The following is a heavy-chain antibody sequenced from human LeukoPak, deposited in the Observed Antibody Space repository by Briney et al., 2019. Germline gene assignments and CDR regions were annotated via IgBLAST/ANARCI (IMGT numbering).Heavy chain of an antibody. V-gene: IGHV1-46*01. Sequence: ASVKVSCKAFGYTFTSNYMHWVRQAPGQGPEWMGVISPSGGSTTYAQKFQGRVTMTRDTSISTAYMELSRLRSDDTAVYYCARTYYYDSRLNWGQGTLVTVSS. CDR3: ARTYYYDSRLN. CDR2: ISPSGGST. D-gene: IGHD3-22*01. CDR1: GYTFTSNY. J-gene: IGHJ4*02.